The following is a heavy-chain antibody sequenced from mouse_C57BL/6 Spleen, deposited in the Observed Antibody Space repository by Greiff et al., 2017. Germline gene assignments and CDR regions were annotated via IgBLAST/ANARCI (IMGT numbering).Heavy chain of an antibody. CDR2: INPSNGGT. Sequence: VQLKQPGTELVKPGASVKLSCKASGYTFTSYWMHWVKQRPGQGLEWIGTINPSNGGTNYNEKFKGKATLTLAKSSCTAYMQLSSLTSADSEVSYCARWLGHYYAMDDWGQGATVTVAS. J-gene: IGHJ4*01. CDR3: ARWLGHYYAMDD. CDR1: GYTFTSYW. D-gene: IGHD2-2*01. V-gene: IGHV1-53*01.